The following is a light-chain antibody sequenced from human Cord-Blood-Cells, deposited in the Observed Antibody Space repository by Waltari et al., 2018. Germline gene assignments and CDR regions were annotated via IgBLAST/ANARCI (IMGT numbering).Light chain of an antibody. CDR1: QSVSRSY. CDR3: QQYGSSPQT. CDR2: GAS. V-gene: IGKV3-20*01. Sequence: IVLTQSPGTLSLSPGERATLSCRASQSVSRSYLAWYQQKPGQAPRPLIYGASSRATGIPDRFSGSGSGTDFTLTISRLEPEDFAVYYCQQYGSSPQTFGQGTKVEIK. J-gene: IGKJ1*01.